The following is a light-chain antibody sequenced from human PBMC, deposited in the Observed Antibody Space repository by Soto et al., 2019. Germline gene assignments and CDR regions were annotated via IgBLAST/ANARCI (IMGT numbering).Light chain of an antibody. V-gene: IGLV2-14*03. Sequence: QSALTQPASVSGSPGRSVTISCTGSSSDVGDFNYVSWYQHLPGRAPKLIIYDVTNRPSGISYPFSASKSGRTASLTISGLQAEDEADYYCSSYSGSSPHVVFGGGTKVTVL. CDR2: DVT. J-gene: IGLJ2*01. CDR1: SSDVGDFNY. CDR3: SSYSGSSPHVV.